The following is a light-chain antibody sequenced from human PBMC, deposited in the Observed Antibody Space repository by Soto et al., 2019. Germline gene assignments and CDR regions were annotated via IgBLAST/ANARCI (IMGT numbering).Light chain of an antibody. Sequence: EIVLTQSPGTLSLSPGERATLSCRASQSVSSSYLAWYQQKPGQAPRLLIYGASSRATGIPDRFSGSGSGTDFTLTISRLKPEDCAVYYCQQYGSSPPYTYGQGTKLSIK. CDR3: QQYGSSPPYT. V-gene: IGKV3-20*01. CDR2: GAS. CDR1: QSVSSSY. J-gene: IGKJ2*01.